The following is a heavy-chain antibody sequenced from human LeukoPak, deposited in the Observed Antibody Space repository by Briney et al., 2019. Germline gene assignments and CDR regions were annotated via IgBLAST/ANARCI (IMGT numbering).Heavy chain of an antibody. D-gene: IGHD4-17*01. CDR2: MYTSGSP. J-gene: IGHJ2*01. CDR1: GGSFSGYY. Sequence: PSETLSLTCAVYGGSFSGYYWSWIRQPPGKGLEWMGRMYTSGSPNYNPSLKSRVTMSVDTSKNQFSLKLSSVTAADTAVYYCARTSYGDHWYFDLWGRGTLVTVSS. CDR3: ARTSYGDHWYFDL. V-gene: IGHV4-59*10.